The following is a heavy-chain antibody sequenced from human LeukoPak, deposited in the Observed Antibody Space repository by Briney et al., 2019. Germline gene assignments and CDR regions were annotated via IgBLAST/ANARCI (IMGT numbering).Heavy chain of an antibody. D-gene: IGHD3-22*01. J-gene: IGHJ5*02. CDR3: AKHDPRRVVITNWFDP. V-gene: IGHV3-23*05. CDR1: GFTLGSHD. Sequence: GGSLRLSCTASGFTLGSHDMHWVRQIPGQGLEWVAAVSSGFHAFFADSVKGRFTISRGNSKNTLYLQMNSLRAEDTAVYYCAKHDPRRVVITNWFDPWGQGTLVTVSS. CDR2: VSSGFHA.